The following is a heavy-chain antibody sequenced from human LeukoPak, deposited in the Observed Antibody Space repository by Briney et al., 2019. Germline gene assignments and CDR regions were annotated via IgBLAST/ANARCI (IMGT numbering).Heavy chain of an antibody. J-gene: IGHJ5*02. CDR1: GYTLSNYY. CDR3: GSDLNRSGYTREGRFDP. V-gene: IGHV1-46*01. Sequence: ASVKVSCKASGYTLSNYYMHWVRQAPGQGLEWMGIINPSGGYTTYAQKFQGRVTMTRDMTTSTVYMELSSLRSEDTAVYYCGSDLNRSGYTREGRFDPWGQGTLVTVSS. CDR2: INPSGGYT. D-gene: IGHD3-22*01.